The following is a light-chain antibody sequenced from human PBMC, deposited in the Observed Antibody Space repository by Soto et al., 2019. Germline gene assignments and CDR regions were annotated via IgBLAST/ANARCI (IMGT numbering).Light chain of an antibody. V-gene: IGKV3-11*01. CDR2: DAS. CDR1: QSVRSS. J-gene: IGKJ2*01. Sequence: ALTQSPATLSLSPGERATLSCRASQSVRSSLAWYQQKPGQAPRLDIYDASNRATGIPARFSGSGSGTDFTLTISSLEPEDFAVYYCQARTNWPPYTFGQGTKLEIK. CDR3: QARTNWPPYT.